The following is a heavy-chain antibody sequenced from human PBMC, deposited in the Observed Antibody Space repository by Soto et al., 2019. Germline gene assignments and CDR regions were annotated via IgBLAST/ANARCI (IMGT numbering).Heavy chain of an antibody. CDR3: ARGRYGDY. CDR1: GYTFTSYG. J-gene: IGHJ4*02. V-gene: IGHV1-18*01. CDR2: ISAPNGNT. Sequence: QVHLVQSGAEVKKPGASVKVSCKASGYTFTSYGITWVRQAPGQGLAWMGWISAPNGNTDYAQNHQGRVIGTRDTSTSTAYMELRSLISDDTAVYYCARGRYGDYWGQGALVTVSS. D-gene: IGHD1-1*01.